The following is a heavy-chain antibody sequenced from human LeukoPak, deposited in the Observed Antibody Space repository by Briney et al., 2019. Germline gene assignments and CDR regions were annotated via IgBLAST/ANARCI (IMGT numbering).Heavy chain of an antibody. V-gene: IGHV1-2*06. CDR1: GYTFTGYY. CDR2: INPNSGGT. Sequence: ASVKVSCKASGYTFTGYYIHWVRQAPGQGLEWMGRINPNSGGTNYGQKFQGRVTMTRDTSISTAYMELSRLRSDDTAVYYCAREAVASYFDYWGQGTLVTVSS. J-gene: IGHJ4*02. D-gene: IGHD6-19*01. CDR3: AREAVASYFDY.